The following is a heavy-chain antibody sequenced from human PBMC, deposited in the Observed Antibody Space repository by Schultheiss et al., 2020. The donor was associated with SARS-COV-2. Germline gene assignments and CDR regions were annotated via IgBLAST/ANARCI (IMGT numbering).Heavy chain of an antibody. V-gene: IGHV2-5*01. CDR2: IYWNDDK. D-gene: IGHD3-3*01. Sequence: SGPTLVKPTQTLTLTCTFSGFSLSTSGVGVGWIRQPPGKALEWLAFIYWNDDKRYSPSLKSRLTITKDTSKNQVVLTMTNMDPVDTATYYCAHRQKLRFLEWLLFDYWGQGTLVTVSS. J-gene: IGHJ4*02. CDR1: GFSLSTSGVG. CDR3: AHRQKLRFLEWLLFDY.